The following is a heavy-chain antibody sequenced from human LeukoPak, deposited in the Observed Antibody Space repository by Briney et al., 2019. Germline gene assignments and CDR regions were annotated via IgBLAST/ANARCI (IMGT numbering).Heavy chain of an antibody. Sequence: GGSLRLSCAASGFSLSSHWMTWVRQVPGRGPEWVANVNRDGSETYYLDSVKGRFTITKDNAKNSLYLQMNSLRAEDTALYHCARNNGMDVWGQGTTVIVSS. V-gene: IGHV3-7*03. J-gene: IGHJ6*02. CDR1: GFSLSSHW. CDR3: ARNNGMDV. CDR2: VNRDGSET.